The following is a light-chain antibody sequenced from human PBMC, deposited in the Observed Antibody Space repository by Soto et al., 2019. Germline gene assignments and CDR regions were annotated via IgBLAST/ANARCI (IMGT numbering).Light chain of an antibody. CDR3: QSYDSSLSGYV. Sequence: QSVLTQPPSVSEAPGQRVTISCNESSSNIGAGYEAHWYQQVPGTAPKLLIYENNNRPSGVPDRFSGSKSGTSASLAITGLQAQDEAEYDCQSYDSSLSGYVFGTGTKLTVL. J-gene: IGLJ1*01. V-gene: IGLV1-40*01. CDR1: SSNIGAGYE. CDR2: ENN.